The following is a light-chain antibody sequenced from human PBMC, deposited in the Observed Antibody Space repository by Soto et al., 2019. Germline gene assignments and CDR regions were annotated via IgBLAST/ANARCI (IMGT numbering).Light chain of an antibody. J-gene: IGLJ2*01. V-gene: IGLV2-14*01. CDR2: EVS. CDR1: SSDVGYYNY. Sequence: QSALTQPPSASGSPGQSVTISCTGTSSDVGYYNYVSWYQQHPGKAPKLMIYEVSNRPSGVSNRFSGSKSGNTASLTISGLQAEDEADYYCSSYTSSSTYVVFGGGTKLTVL. CDR3: SSYTSSSTYVV.